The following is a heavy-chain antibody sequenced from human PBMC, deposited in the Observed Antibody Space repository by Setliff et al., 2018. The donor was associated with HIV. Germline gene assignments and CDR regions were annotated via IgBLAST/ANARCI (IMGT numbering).Heavy chain of an antibody. Sequence: SETLSLTCTVSGGSISRGGRYWGWVRQHPGRGLKWVGYVYYNGESFYNPSLRGRITILQDKSKNQFSLEVRSVTAADTAIYYCASALVGGASPFDYWGQGALVTVSS. V-gene: IGHV4-31*03. CDR2: VYYNGES. D-gene: IGHD3-3*01. CDR1: GGSISRGGRY. J-gene: IGHJ4*01. CDR3: ASALVGGASPFDY.